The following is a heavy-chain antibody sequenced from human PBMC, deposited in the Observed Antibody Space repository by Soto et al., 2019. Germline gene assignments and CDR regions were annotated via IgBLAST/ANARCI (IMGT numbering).Heavy chain of an antibody. Sequence: SVKVSCKASGGTFSSYAISWVRQAPGQGLEWMGGIIPILGTANYAQKFQGRVTITADKSTSTAYMELSSLRSEDTAVYYCARDRKVYCTNGVCYPANDAFDIWGQGTMVTVSS. CDR2: IIPILGTA. D-gene: IGHD2-8*01. CDR3: ARDRKVYCTNGVCYPANDAFDI. J-gene: IGHJ3*02. V-gene: IGHV1-69*10. CDR1: GGTFSSYA.